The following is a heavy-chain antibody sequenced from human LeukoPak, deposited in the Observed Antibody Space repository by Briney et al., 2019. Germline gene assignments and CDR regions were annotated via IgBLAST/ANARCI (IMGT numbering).Heavy chain of an antibody. CDR2: IYYSGST. J-gene: IGHJ4*02. CDR3: ARVGGTSTIFGVVIRDLIFAY. D-gene: IGHD3-3*01. V-gene: IGHV4-59*01. Sequence: SETLSLTCTVSGGSISSYYWSWIRQPPGKGLEWVGYIYYSGSTNYNPSLKSRVTISVDTSTNQSSLKLSSVTAADTAVYYCARVGGTSTIFGVVIRDLIFAYWGQGTLVTVSS. CDR1: GGSISSYY.